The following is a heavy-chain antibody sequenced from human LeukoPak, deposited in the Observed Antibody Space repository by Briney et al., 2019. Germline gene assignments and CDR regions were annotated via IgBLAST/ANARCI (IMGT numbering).Heavy chain of an antibody. V-gene: IGHV1-2*02. CDR3: TRDLVGGTWASGY. CDR1: GFTFTGYY. J-gene: IGHJ4*02. CDR2: INPNNGGT. D-gene: IGHD1-14*01. Sequence: ASVTVSCKASGFTFTGYYIHWVRQAPGQGLEWMGWINPNNGGTNYAQTFQDRVTMTRDTSISTAYMELSSLRSDDTALYYCTRDLVGGTWASGYWGQGTLVTVSS.